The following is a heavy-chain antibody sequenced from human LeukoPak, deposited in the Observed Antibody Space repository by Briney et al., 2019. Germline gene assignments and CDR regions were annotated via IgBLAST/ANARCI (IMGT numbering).Heavy chain of an antibody. CDR1: GGTFSSYA. CDR3: AADVDTAMATGYYYYYMDV. Sequence: SVKVSCKASGGTFSSYAISWVRQAPGQGLEWMGGNIPIFCTANYAQKFQGRVTITTDESTSTAYMELSSLRSEDTAVYYCAADVDTAMATGYYYYYMDVWGKGTTVTVSS. CDR2: NIPIFCTA. D-gene: IGHD5-18*01. V-gene: IGHV1-69*05. J-gene: IGHJ6*03.